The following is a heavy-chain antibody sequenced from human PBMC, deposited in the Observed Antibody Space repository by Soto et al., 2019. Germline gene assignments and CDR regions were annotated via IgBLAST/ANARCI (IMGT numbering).Heavy chain of an antibody. Sequence: QVQLVESGGGVVQPGGSLRLSCTTAGFTFNTYGMHWVRQAPGNGLEWVAIIRYDGSNKYYADSVKGRFTISRDNSKNPLDVQMSSLRAEDTALYYCAIADCTGAYCYSWPFNYGVDVWGQGDKRTVSS. CDR1: GFTFNTYG. CDR3: AIADCTGAYCYSWPFNYGVDV. V-gene: IGHV3-30*02. CDR2: IRYDGSNK. J-gene: IGHJ6*02. D-gene: IGHD2-15*01.